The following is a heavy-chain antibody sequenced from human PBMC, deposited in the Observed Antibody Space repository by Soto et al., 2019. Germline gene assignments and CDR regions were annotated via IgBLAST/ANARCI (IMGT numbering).Heavy chain of an antibody. Sequence: QVQLVQSGAEVKKPGSSVKVSCKASGGTFSSYAISCVRQAPGQGLEWMGGIIPIFGTANYAQKFQGRVTITADESTNTAYMELSSLRSACRAVCYCARDYDSSGDFRGWFDPWGQGPLVTVCS. CDR2: IIPIFGTA. D-gene: IGHD3-22*01. J-gene: IGHJ5*02. CDR1: GGTFSSYA. CDR3: ARDYDSSGDFRGWFDP. V-gene: IGHV1-69*01.